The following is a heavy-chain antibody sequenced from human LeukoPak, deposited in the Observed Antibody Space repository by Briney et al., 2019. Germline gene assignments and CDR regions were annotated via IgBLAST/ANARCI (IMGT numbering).Heavy chain of an antibody. CDR1: GFTFDDYG. CDR3: ARVQDRYYSGSGFDY. V-gene: IGHV3-20*04. J-gene: IGHJ4*02. Sequence: GGSLRLSCAASGFTFDDYGMSWVRQAPGKGLEWVSGINWNGGGTGYADSLKGRFTIARDNAKNSLYLVMNSLRAEDTAFYYCARVQDRYYSGSGFDYWGQGTLVTVSS. CDR2: INWNGGGT. D-gene: IGHD3-10*01.